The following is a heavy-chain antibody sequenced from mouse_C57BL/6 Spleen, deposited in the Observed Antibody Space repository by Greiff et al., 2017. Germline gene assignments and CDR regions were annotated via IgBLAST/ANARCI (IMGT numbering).Heavy chain of an antibody. Sequence: QVQLKESGAELARPGASVKLSCKASGYTFTSSGISWVKQRTGQGLEWIGEIYPRSGNTYYNEKFKGKATLTADKSSSTAYMELRSLTSEDSAVYFCARSWLLDYAMDYWGQGTSVTVSS. D-gene: IGHD2-3*01. J-gene: IGHJ4*01. V-gene: IGHV1-81*01. CDR2: IYPRSGNT. CDR1: GYTFTSSG. CDR3: ARSWLLDYAMDY.